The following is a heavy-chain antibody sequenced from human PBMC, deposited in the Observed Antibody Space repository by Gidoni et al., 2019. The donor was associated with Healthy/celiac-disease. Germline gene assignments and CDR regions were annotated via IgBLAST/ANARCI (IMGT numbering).Heavy chain of an antibody. CDR3: ARDRWQLGY. V-gene: IGHV4-59*01. J-gene: IGHJ4*02. D-gene: IGHD2-15*01. CDR2: IYYSGST. Sequence: QVQLQESGPGLVKPSETLSLICTVSGCSISNYYWSWIRQPPGKGLEWIGYIYYSGSTNYNPSLKSRVTISVDTSKNLFSLNLSSVTAADTAVYYWARDRWQLGYWGQGTLVTVSS. CDR1: GCSISNYY.